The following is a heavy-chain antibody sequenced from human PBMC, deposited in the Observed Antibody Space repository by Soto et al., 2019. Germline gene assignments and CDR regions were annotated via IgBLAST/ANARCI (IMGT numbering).Heavy chain of an antibody. CDR2: ISAYNGNT. Sequence: ASVKVSCKASGYTFTSYGISWVRQAPGQGLEWMGWISAYNGNTNYAQKFQGRVTITADESTSTAYMELSSLRSEDTAVYYCARPPGGRGYYYGMDVGGQGTRVTVSS. J-gene: IGHJ6*02. D-gene: IGHD2-15*01. CDR1: GYTFTSYG. V-gene: IGHV1-18*01. CDR3: ARPPGGRGYYYGMDV.